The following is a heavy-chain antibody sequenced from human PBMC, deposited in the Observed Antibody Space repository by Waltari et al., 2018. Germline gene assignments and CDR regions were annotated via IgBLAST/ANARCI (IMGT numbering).Heavy chain of an antibody. Sequence: QLQLQESGSGLVKPSQTLSLTCAVPGGSIRSGGHSWSWIRQPPGTGLEWIRDTTHGGSTYDNPSLKSRVTISVDRSKNQFSLKLSSVTAADTAVYYCARELGTGGADYWGQGTLVTVSS. CDR1: GGSIRSGGHS. V-gene: IGHV4-30-2*01. CDR2: TTHGGST. J-gene: IGHJ4*02. CDR3: ARELGTGGADY. D-gene: IGHD7-27*01.